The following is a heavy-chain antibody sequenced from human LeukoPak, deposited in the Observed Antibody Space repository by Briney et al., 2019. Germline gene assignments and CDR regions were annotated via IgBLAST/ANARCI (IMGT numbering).Heavy chain of an antibody. CDR1: GYTFRNFG. CDR3: AREVRGSGSYGFDY. J-gene: IGHJ4*02. V-gene: IGHV3-23*01. Sequence: GGTLRLSCAASGYTFRNFGMTWVRQVPGKGLEWVSAISDSGSTTHYADSVRGRFTISRDNPKSTLYLQMNSLRAEDTAVYYCAREVRGSGSYGFDYWGQGTLVTVSS. CDR2: ISDSGSTT. D-gene: IGHD3-10*01.